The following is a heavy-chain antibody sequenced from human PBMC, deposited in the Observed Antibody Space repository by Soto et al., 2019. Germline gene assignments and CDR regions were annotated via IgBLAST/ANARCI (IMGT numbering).Heavy chain of an antibody. V-gene: IGHV2-5*02. J-gene: IGHJ1*01. CDR2: IYWDNDK. CDR1: GFSLSTSGVA. CDR3: THRSSRYFHN. Sequence: QITLKESGPTLVKPTQTLTLTCTFSGFSLSTSGVAVGWIRQTPGKALEWLALIYWDNDKRYSPSLKSRLTITKDTSQNQVVLIMTDLDPVDTATYYCTHRSSRYFHNWGQGTLVTISS.